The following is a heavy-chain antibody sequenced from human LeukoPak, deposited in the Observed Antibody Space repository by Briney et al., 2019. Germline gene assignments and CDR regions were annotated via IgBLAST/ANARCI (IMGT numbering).Heavy chain of an antibody. CDR3: AREEMASGDYFDY. CDR1: GGSISAYY. J-gene: IGHJ4*02. D-gene: IGHD5-24*01. CDR2: IYYIGTT. Sequence: SETLSLTCTVSGGSISAYYWSWIRQPPGKGLEWIGYIYYIGTTNYNPPLQSRVNISVDTSKNKFYLKLSSVTAADTAVYYWAREEMASGDYFDYWGQGTLVTVSS. V-gene: IGHV4-59*01.